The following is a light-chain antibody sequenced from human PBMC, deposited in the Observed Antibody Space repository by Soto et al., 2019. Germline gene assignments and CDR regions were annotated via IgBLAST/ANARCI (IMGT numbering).Light chain of an antibody. CDR2: PTS. CDR3: HHCGSTPYI. V-gene: IGKV3-20*01. J-gene: IGKJ2*01. Sequence: IVLTQSPGTLSLSPGDRVSLSCRASQSIAWNTLAWFQQKPGQAPRLLIYPTSAMAAGIPDRFSGSGSGTDFTLAISRLEPEDCAVFYCHHCGSTPYIFGQGTKLELK. CDR1: QSIAWNT.